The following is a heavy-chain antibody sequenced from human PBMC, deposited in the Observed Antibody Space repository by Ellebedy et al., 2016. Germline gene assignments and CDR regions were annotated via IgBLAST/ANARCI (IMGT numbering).Heavy chain of an antibody. D-gene: IGHD4-11*01. V-gene: IGHV3-49*03. CDR3: TRSTDYTPYYYYMDV. CDR1: GFTFGDYA. CDR2: IRSKAYGGTT. J-gene: IGHJ6*03. Sequence: GESLKISXTASGFTFGDYAMSWFRQAPGKGLEWVGFIRSKAYGGTTEYAASVKGRFTISRDDSKSIAYLQMNSLKTEDTAVYYCTRSTDYTPYYYYMDVWGKGTTVTVSS.